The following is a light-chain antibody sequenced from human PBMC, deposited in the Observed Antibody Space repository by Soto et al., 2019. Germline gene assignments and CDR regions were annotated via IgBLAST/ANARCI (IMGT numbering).Light chain of an antibody. CDR1: SSDVGGYNY. V-gene: IGLV2-14*03. J-gene: IGLJ2*01. CDR3: NSYASVNSPVL. Sequence: QSALTQPASLSGSPGQSITISCTGTSSDVGGYNYVSWYQQHPGKAPTLMIYGVSNRPLGVSYRFSGSKSGNTASLTISGLQSEDEADYYCNSYASVNSPVLFGGGTKLTVL. CDR2: GVS.